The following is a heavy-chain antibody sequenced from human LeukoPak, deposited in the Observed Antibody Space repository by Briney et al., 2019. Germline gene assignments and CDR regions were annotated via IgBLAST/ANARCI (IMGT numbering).Heavy chain of an antibody. Sequence: ASVKVSCKASGYTFTSYDINWVRQATRQGLDWMGWMNPNSGNTGYAQKFQGRVTMTRNTSISTACMELSSLSSEDTAVYYCARGPPRYYGSGSSWFDPWGQGTLVAVSS. V-gene: IGHV1-8*01. J-gene: IGHJ5*02. CDR2: MNPNSGNT. D-gene: IGHD3-10*01. CDR1: GYTFTSYD. CDR3: ARGPPRYYGSGSSWFDP.